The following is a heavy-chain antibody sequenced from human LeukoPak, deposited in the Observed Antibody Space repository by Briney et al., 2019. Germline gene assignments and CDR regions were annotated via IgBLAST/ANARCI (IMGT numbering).Heavy chain of an antibody. J-gene: IGHJ3*02. CDR3: ARYLTGWSSAFDI. D-gene: IGHD6-19*01. Sequence: GGSLRLSCAASTFTVSSNYMSWVRQAPGKGLEWVSVIYSGGSTYYADSVKGRFTISRDNSRNTLYLQMSSLRAEDTAVYFCARYLTGWSSAFDIWGQGTMVTVSS. CDR1: TFTVSSNY. V-gene: IGHV3-66*01. CDR2: IYSGGST.